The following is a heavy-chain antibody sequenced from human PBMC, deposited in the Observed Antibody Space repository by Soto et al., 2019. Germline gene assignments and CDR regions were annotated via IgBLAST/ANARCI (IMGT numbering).Heavy chain of an antibody. Sequence: GGSLRLSCAASGFTFSNSGMNWVRQAPGKGLEWVSGISWNSGSIGYADSVKGRFTISRDNAKNSLYLQMNSLRVEDTAIYFCARENYFDYWGPGTLVTVSS. CDR3: ARENYFDY. CDR2: ISWNSGSI. J-gene: IGHJ4*02. V-gene: IGHV3-9*01. CDR1: GFTFSNSG.